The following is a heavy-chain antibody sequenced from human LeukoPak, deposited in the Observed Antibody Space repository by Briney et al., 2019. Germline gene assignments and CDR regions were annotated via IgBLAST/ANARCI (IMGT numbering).Heavy chain of an antibody. CDR2: IYCSGST. CDR3: ARDEFAASGSSY. CDR1: GDSISSGSYY. D-gene: IGHD3-22*01. Sequence: PSETLSLTCTVSGDSISSGSYYWGWIRQPPGKGLEWIGSIYCSGSTYYNPSLKSRATISVDTSKNQFSLKLSSVTAADTAVYYCARDEFAASGSSYWGQGTLVTVSS. J-gene: IGHJ4*02. V-gene: IGHV4-39*07.